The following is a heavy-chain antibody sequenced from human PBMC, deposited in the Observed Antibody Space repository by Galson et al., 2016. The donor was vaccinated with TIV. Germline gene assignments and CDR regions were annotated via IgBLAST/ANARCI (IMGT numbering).Heavy chain of an antibody. J-gene: IGHJ3*01. CDR3: AKRKNYGGDAFED. CDR2: IVGTGGTT. D-gene: IGHD4/OR15-4a*01. Sequence: SLRLSCAASGFTFSTYAMNWVRQAPGKGLEWISGIVGTGGTTYYADAVKGRFTISTDNSKNTLYLQMNSLRADDTAVYYCAKRKNYGGDAFEDWGQGTMDTVSS. CDR1: GFTFSTYA. V-gene: IGHV3-23*01.